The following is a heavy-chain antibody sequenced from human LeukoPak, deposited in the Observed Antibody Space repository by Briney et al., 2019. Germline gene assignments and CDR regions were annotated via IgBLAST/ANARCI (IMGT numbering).Heavy chain of an antibody. V-gene: IGHV1-69*13. CDR3: ASEGGDYSDAFDI. CDR1: GYTFTSYA. CDR2: IIPIFGTA. Sequence: SVKVSCKASGYTFTSYAMNWVRQAPGQGLEWMGGIIPIFGTANYAQKFQGRVTITADESTSTAYMELSSLRSEDTAVYYCASEGGDYSDAFDIWGQGTMVTVSS. D-gene: IGHD4-17*01. J-gene: IGHJ3*02.